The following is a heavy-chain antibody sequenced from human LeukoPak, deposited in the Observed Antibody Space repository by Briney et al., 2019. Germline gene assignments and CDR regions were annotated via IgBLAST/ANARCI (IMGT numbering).Heavy chain of an antibody. CDR2: ISGSGGST. CDR1: GFTFSSYA. D-gene: IGHD1-7*01. Sequence: GGSLRLSCAASGFTFSSYAMSWVRQASGKGLEWVSAISGSGGSTYYADSVKGRFTISRDNSKNTLYLQMNSLRAEDTAVYYCAKAPAGTIFYYYYGMDVWGQGTTVTVSS. V-gene: IGHV3-23*01. J-gene: IGHJ6*02. CDR3: AKAPAGTIFYYYYGMDV.